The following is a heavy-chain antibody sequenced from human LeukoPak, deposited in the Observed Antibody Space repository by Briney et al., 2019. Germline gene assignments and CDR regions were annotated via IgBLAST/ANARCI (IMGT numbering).Heavy chain of an antibody. V-gene: IGHV4-34*01. CDR1: GGSFNDYH. Sequence: SETLSLTCEVNGGSFNDYHWTWIRQSPGKGLEYIGEINDSGSPIYSPSLRSRLTISVDTSKNQFSVTLTSVTVADTAVYYCASIVVVTAYWFDPWGQGTLVTVSS. CDR3: ASIVVVTAYWFDP. D-gene: IGHD2-21*02. J-gene: IGHJ5*02. CDR2: INDSGSP.